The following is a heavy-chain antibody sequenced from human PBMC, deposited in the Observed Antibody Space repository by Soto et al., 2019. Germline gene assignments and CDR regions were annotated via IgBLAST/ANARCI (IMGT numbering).Heavy chain of an antibody. CDR3: TRHWITVAGSPFYY. D-gene: IGHD6-13*01. CDR1: GASVTSGSYY. J-gene: IGHJ4*01. CDR2: VYYSGIT. Sequence: ETLSLTCSVSGASVTSGSYYWSWIRQPPGKGLEWIGYVYYSGITNYNPSLKSRVTISVDTSKNHFSLKLNSVTAVDPAVYYCTRHWITVAGSPFYYWGHVTLVTFSS. V-gene: IGHV4-61*03.